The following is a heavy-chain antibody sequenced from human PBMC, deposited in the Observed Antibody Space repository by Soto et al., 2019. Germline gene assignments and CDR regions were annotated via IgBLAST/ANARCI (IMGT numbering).Heavy chain of an antibody. V-gene: IGHV3-43*01. CDR2: ISWDGGST. Sequence: GGSLRLSCAASGFTFDDYTMHWVRQAPGKGLEWVSLISWDGGSTYYADSVKGRFTISRDNSKNSLYLQMNSLRTEDTALYYCAKDMIAAPPAHYYYYGMDVWGQGTTVTVSS. CDR1: GFTFDDYT. CDR3: AKDMIAAPPAHYYYYGMDV. D-gene: IGHD6-13*01. J-gene: IGHJ6*02.